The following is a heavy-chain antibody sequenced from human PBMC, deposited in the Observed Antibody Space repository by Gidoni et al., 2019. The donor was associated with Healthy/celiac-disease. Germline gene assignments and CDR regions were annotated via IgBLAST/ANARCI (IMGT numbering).Heavy chain of an antibody. J-gene: IGHJ4*02. D-gene: IGHD2-2*01. CDR2: IYYSGST. CDR1: GGSISSSSYY. CDR3: ASFSYCSSTSCYGEHDY. V-gene: IGHV4-39*07. Sequence: QLQLQESGPGLVKPSETLSLTCTVSGGSISSSSYYWGWLRQPPGKGLEWIGSIYYSGSTYYNPSLKSRVTISVDTSKNQFSLKLSSVTAADTAVYYCASFSYCSSTSCYGEHDYWGQGTLVTVSS.